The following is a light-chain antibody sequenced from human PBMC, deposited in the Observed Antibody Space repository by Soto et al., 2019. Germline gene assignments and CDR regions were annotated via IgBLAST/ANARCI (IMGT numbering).Light chain of an antibody. Sequence: DIQMTQSPSAMSASVGDRVTITCRASQDITNYLNWYQQKPGKAPRLLLYDASSLETGVPSRFSGGGSGTDFTFTISSLQPEDIATYYCQHYDHLPITFGQGTRLEI. V-gene: IGKV1-33*01. CDR3: QHYDHLPIT. CDR1: QDITNY. CDR2: DAS. J-gene: IGKJ5*01.